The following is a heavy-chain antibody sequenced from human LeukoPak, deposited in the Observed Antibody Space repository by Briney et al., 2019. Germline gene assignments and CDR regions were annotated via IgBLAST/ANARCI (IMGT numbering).Heavy chain of an antibody. Sequence: GESLKISCKASGYKFTDYWNVWVRQMPGQGLECMGIIFPGDSDTRYRPSFQGQVTISADKSINTAYLQWSSLKASDTAMYYCSRHDGGGGSSYDFDIWGQGTMVTVSS. V-gene: IGHV5-51*01. CDR3: SRHDGGGGSSYDFDI. CDR1: GYKFTDYW. D-gene: IGHD6-13*01. J-gene: IGHJ3*02. CDR2: IFPGDSDT.